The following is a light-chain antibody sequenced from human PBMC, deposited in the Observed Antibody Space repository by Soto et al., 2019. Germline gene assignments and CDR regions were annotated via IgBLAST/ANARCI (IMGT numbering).Light chain of an antibody. Sequence: EIVMTQSPATLSLSPGERAALSCRASQGISSELAWYQQKPGQPPRLLIYGASTGATGVPARFTGSGSGSDFTLTISGLQSEDFAVYYCQQGHNWPLTFGQGTRLEI. CDR3: QQGHNWPLT. CDR2: GAS. CDR1: QGISSE. J-gene: IGKJ2*01. V-gene: IGKV3-15*01.